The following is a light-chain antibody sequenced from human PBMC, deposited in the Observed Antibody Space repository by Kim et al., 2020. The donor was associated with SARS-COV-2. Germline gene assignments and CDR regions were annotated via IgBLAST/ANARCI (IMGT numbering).Light chain of an antibody. CDR3: QAWDRSTAV. V-gene: IGLV3-1*01. J-gene: IGLJ3*02. CDR2: QDN. CDR1: KLGDKY. Sequence: VSPGQTASISCSGDKLGDKYICWYQQKPGQSPVLVIYQDNKRPSGIPERFSGSNSGNTATLTISGTQAMDEADYYCQAWDRSTAVFGGGTQLTVL.